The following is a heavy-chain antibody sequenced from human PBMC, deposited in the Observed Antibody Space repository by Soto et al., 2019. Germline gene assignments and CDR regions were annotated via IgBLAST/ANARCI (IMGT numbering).Heavy chain of an antibody. J-gene: IGHJ3*01. V-gene: IGHV3-21*05. D-gene: IGHD3-3*01. CDR3: AKRAPFGVFEGRAFDV. Sequence: PGGSLRLSCAASGFTFRSYGMTWVRQAPGKGLEWVAYISSGSGDIFYADSVTGRFTISRDNTRNSVFLHMDRLRDADSALYYCAKRAPFGVFEGRAFDVWGQGTMVTVSS. CDR2: ISSGSGDI. CDR1: GFTFRSYG.